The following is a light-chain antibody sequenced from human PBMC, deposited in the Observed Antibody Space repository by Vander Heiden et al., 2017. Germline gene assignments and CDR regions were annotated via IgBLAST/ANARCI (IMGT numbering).Light chain of an antibody. Sequence: DIVMTQSPDSLAVSLGERATINCKSSQSVLYSSNNKNYLAWYQQKPGKPPKVLIYWASTRESGVPDRFGGSGSGTDFTLTISSLQAEDVAVYYCQQYYSVPWTFGQGTKVEIK. CDR1: QSVLYSSNNKNY. CDR3: QQYYSVPWT. V-gene: IGKV4-1*01. J-gene: IGKJ1*01. CDR2: WAS.